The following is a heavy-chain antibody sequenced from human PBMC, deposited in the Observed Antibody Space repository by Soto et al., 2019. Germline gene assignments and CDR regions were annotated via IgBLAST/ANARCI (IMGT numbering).Heavy chain of an antibody. Sequence: QVQLQESGPGLVKPSETLSLTCGVSGDSINNGFWWTWVRQPPGKGLEWIGEKHHSGSTNYNLSLKSLVAISLDKSMNQFSLNLSSVPAAATAVYFCASSSGWWRLDVWGQGTTVTVSS. V-gene: IGHV4-4*02. CDR3: ASSSGWWRLDV. CDR1: GDSINNGFW. D-gene: IGHD6-19*01. CDR2: KHHSGST. J-gene: IGHJ6*02.